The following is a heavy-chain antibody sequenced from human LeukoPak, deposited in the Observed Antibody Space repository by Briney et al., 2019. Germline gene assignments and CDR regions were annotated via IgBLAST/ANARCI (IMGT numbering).Heavy chain of an antibody. CDR2: IYYSGST. D-gene: IGHD3-16*01. CDR1: GGSISSYY. CDR3: ARFGNWFDP. Sequence: PSETLSLTCTVSGGSISSYYWSWIRQPPGKGLEWIGYIYYSGSTNYNPSLKSRVTISVDTSKNQFSLKLSSVTAADTAVYNCARFGNWFDPWGQGTLVTVSS. V-gene: IGHV4-59*01. J-gene: IGHJ5*02.